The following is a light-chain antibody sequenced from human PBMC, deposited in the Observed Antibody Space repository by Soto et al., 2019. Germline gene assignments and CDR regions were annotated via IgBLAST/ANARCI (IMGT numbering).Light chain of an antibody. CDR1: QSITTL. CDR2: DAS. V-gene: IGKV1-5*01. CDR3: QQYKSYFT. J-gene: IGKJ4*01. Sequence: DIQMTQSPSTLSASVRDRITITCRASQSITTLLAWYQQKPGKAPKLLIYDASSLESGVPSRFSGSGSGTEFTLNISSLHPDDFGTYYCQQYKSYFTFGGGTKVEIK.